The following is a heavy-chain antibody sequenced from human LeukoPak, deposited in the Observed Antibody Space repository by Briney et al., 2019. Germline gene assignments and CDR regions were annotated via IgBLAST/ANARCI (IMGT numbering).Heavy chain of an antibody. V-gene: IGHV1-69*05. J-gene: IGHJ4*02. D-gene: IGHD6-19*01. Sequence: SVKVSCKASGGTFGSYAISWVRQAPGQGLEWMGRIIPIFGTANYAQKFQGRVTITTDESTSTAYMELSSLRSEDTAVYYCARDRGVSGWRHRGFDYWGQGTLVTVSS. CDR2: IIPIFGTA. CDR3: ARDRGVSGWRHRGFDY. CDR1: GGTFGSYA.